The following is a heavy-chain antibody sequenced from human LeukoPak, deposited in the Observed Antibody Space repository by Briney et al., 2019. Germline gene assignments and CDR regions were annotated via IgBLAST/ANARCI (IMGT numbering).Heavy chain of an antibody. D-gene: IGHD3/OR15-3a*01. J-gene: IGHJ4*02. CDR3: ARVIREAGTGYYLYFDY. CDR2: ISSSGSTI. Sequence: PGGSLRLSCAASGFTFSSYAMSWVRQAPGKGLEWVSYISSSGSTIYYADSVKGRFTISRDNAKNSLYLQMNSLRAEDTAVYYCARVIREAGTGYYLYFDYWGQGTLVTVSS. CDR1: GFTFSSYA. V-gene: IGHV3-48*03.